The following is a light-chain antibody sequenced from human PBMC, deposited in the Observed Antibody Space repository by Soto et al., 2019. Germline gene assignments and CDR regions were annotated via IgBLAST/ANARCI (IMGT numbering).Light chain of an antibody. Sequence: EIVLTQSPGTLSLSPGERATLSCRASQSVSSSYLAWYQQKPGQAPRLLLSGASSRATGIPDRFSGSGSGTEFTLTISRLEPDDVAVYYCQQYGSSPRTFGQGTKVEIK. CDR2: GAS. CDR1: QSVSSSY. CDR3: QQYGSSPRT. J-gene: IGKJ1*01. V-gene: IGKV3-20*01.